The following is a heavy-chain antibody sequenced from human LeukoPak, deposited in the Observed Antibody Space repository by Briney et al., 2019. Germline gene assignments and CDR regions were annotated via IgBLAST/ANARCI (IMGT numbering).Heavy chain of an antibody. J-gene: IGHJ4*02. V-gene: IGHV3-30*02. Sequence: PGGSLRLSWAASGFTFSNYGMHWVRQAPGKGLEWVAFIRYDGSNKYYADSVKGRFTISRDNSKNTLYLQMNSLRAEDTAVYYCAREEGDYWGQGTLVTVSS. CDR1: GFTFSNYG. CDR3: AREEGDY. CDR2: IRYDGSNK.